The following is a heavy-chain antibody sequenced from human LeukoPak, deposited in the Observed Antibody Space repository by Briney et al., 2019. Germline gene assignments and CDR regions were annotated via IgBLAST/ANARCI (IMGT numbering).Heavy chain of an antibody. CDR2: ISAYNGNT. CDR1: GYTFTSYG. Sequence: ASVKVSCKASGYTFTSYGISWVRQAPGQGLEWMGWISAYNGNTNYAQKFQGRVTMTTDTSTSTAYMELSRLRSEDTAVYYCASPKPGSSGYHGAFDVWGQGTMVTVSS. V-gene: IGHV1-18*01. J-gene: IGHJ3*01. CDR3: ASPKPGSSGYHGAFDV. D-gene: IGHD3-22*01.